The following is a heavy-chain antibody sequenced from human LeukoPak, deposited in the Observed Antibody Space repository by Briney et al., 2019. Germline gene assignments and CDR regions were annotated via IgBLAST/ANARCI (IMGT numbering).Heavy chain of an antibody. D-gene: IGHD6-13*01. V-gene: IGHV3-13*01. CDR2: IGTAGDT. J-gene: IGHJ4*02. Sequence: PGGSLRLSCAASGFTFSSYDMHWVRQATGKGLEWVSAIGTAGDTYYPGSVKGRFTISRENAKNSLYLQMNSLRAGDTAVYYRARAKGYSKSFDYWGQGTLVTVSS. CDR3: ARAKGYSKSFDY. CDR1: GFTFSSYD.